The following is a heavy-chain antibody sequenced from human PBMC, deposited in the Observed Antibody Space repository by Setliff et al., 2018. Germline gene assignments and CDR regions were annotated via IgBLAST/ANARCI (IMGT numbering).Heavy chain of an antibody. J-gene: IGHJ6*02. Sequence: SETLSLTCAVYGGSFSGYYWSWIRQPPGKGLEWIGSIYHSGSTYYNPSLKSRVTISVDTSKNQFSLKLSPVTAADTAVYYCARMLAAARYYYYYGMDVWGQGTTVTVSS. CDR3: ARMLAAARYYYYYGMDV. CDR2: IYHSGST. V-gene: IGHV4-34*01. D-gene: IGHD6-13*01. CDR1: GGSFSGYY.